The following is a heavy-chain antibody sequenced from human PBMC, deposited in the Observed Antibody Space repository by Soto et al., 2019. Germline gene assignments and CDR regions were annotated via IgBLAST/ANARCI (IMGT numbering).Heavy chain of an antibody. Sequence: QVQLVESGGGVVQPGRSLRLSCAASGFTFSSYGMHWVRQAPGKGLEWVAVISYDGSNKYYADSVKGRFIISRDNSKNTLYLQMNGLRVEDTAVYYCAKIDSSSSYYYYGMDVWGQGTTVTVSS. CDR2: ISYDGSNK. V-gene: IGHV3-30*18. CDR1: GFTFSSYG. J-gene: IGHJ6*02. CDR3: AKIDSSSSYYYYGMDV. D-gene: IGHD6-13*01.